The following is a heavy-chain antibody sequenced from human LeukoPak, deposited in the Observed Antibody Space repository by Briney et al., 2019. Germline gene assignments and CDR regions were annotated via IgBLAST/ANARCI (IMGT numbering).Heavy chain of an antibody. J-gene: IGHJ6*02. D-gene: IGHD3-22*01. Sequence: PGGSLRLSCAASGFTVSSNYMSWVRQAPGKGLEWVSVIYSGGSTYYADSVKGRFTISRDNSKNTLYLQMNSLRAEDTAVYYCARDNLSYYDNSGYGYYYYYGMDVWGQGTTVTVSS. CDR2: IYSGGST. CDR3: ARDNLSYYDNSGYGYYYYYGMDV. CDR1: GFTVSSNY. V-gene: IGHV3-53*01.